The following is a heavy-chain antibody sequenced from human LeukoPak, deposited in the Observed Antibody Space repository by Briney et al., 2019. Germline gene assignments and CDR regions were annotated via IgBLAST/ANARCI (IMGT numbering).Heavy chain of an antibody. D-gene: IGHD3-10*01. CDR1: GGSISSYY. CDR2: IYYSGST. CDR3: ARDFRDDYYYYGMDV. J-gene: IGHJ6*02. V-gene: IGHV4-59*01. Sequence: SETLSLTCTVPGGSISSYYWSWIRQPPGKGLEWIGYIYYSGSTNYNPSLKSRVTISVDTSKNQFSLKLSSVTAADTAVYYCARDFRDDYYYYGMDVWGQGTTVTVSS.